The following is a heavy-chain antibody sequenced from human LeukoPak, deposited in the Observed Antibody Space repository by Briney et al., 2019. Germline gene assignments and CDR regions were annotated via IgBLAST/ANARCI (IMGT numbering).Heavy chain of an antibody. CDR2: IETNTGNP. J-gene: IGHJ1*01. CDR3: ARDYTLTIGTTTYFQH. Sequence: ASVKVSCKTSGYIFSIYALIWVRQAPGQGLELMGWIETNTGNPTYAQGFTGRFVFSLDTSVSTAYLQISSLKAEDTAVYYCARDYTLTIGTTTYFQHWGRGTLVTVSS. V-gene: IGHV7-4-1*02. CDR1: GYIFSIYA. D-gene: IGHD1-1*01.